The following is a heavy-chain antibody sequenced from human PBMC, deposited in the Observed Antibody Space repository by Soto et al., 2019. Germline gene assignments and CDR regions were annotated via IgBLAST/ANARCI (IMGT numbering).Heavy chain of an antibody. Sequence: PSETLSVTCTVSGVSISSYYWSWIRQPPGKGLEWIGYIYYSGSTNYNPSLKSRVTISGDTSKNQFSLKLSSVTAADTAVYYCARSRGGYFDYWGQGTLVTVSS. D-gene: IGHD3-22*01. J-gene: IGHJ4*02. CDR3: ARSRGGYFDY. CDR1: GVSISSYY. V-gene: IGHV4-59*01. CDR2: IYYSGST.